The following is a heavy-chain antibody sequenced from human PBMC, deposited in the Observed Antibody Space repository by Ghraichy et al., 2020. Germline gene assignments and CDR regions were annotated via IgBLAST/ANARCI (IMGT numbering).Heavy chain of an antibody. J-gene: IGHJ3*02. D-gene: IGHD1-20*01. CDR1: GFTFSIYW. CDR2: IKQDGSEK. V-gene: IGHV3-7*03. Sequence: LSLTCAASGFTFSIYWMSWVRQAPGKGLEWVANIKQDGSEKYYVDSVKGRFTISRDNAKNSLYLQMNSLRAEDTAVYYCASCITGTLGAFDIWGQGTMVTVSS. CDR3: ASCITGTLGAFDI.